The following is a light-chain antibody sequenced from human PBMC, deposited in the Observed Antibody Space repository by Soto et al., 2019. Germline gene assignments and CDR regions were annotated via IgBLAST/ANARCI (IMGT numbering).Light chain of an antibody. CDR2: AAS. J-gene: IGKJ1*01. CDR3: QHYYNWPRT. Sequence: EIVMTRSPTTLSVSPGGRATLSCRASQIISDTLACYQQRPCQAPMLLIYAASTRATGIPATFSGSGSGTEFSLTISSLQSEDFAVYYCQHYYNWPRTFGQGTKVDIK. V-gene: IGKV3-15*01. CDR1: QIISDT.